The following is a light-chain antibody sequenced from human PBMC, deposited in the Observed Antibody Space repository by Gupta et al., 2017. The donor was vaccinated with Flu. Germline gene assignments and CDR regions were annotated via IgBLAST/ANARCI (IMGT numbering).Light chain of an antibody. Sequence: DIQLTQSPSSLSASVGDRVTITCQASQDISNYLNWYQQKPGKAPKLLIYDASKLETGVPSRFSGSGSGTDFTFTISSRQPEDSATYYCQQWDNLFSIFGQGTKLEIK. J-gene: IGKJ2*01. V-gene: IGKV1-33*01. CDR2: DAS. CDR3: QQWDNLFSI. CDR1: QDISNY.